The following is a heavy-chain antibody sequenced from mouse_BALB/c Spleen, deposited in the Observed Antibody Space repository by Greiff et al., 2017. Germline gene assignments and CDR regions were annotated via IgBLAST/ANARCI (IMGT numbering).Heavy chain of an antibody. CDR2: ISYSGST. Sequence: EVKVVESGPSLVKPSQTLSLTCSVTGDSITSGYWNWIRKFPGNKLEYMGYISYSGSTYYNPSLKSRISITRDTSKNQYYLQLNSVTTEDTATYYCARAYGSSYGFAYWGQGTLVTVSA. CDR1: GDSITSGY. J-gene: IGHJ3*01. D-gene: IGHD1-1*01. V-gene: IGHV3-8*02. CDR3: ARAYGSSYGFAY.